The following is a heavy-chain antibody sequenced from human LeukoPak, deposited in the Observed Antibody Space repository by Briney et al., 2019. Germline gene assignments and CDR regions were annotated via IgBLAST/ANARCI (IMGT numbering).Heavy chain of an antibody. V-gene: IGHV4-39*07. CDR2: IYYSGTT. CDR1: GGSISSSPYY. J-gene: IGHJ4*02. Sequence: PSETLSLTCTVSGGSISSSPYYWGWIRQPPGKGLEWIGSIYYSGTTHYSPSLESRVTISVDTSKNQFSLKLASVTAADTAVYYCARTDYYDSSGYYWVFDYWGQGTLVTVSS. CDR3: ARTDYYDSSGYYWVFDY. D-gene: IGHD3-22*01.